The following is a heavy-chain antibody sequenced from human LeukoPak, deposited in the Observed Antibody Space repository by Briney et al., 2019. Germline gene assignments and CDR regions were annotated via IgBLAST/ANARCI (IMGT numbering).Heavy chain of an antibody. D-gene: IGHD3-22*01. CDR3: AKDRVIVVVPNFDY. CDR2: ISGSGGST. Sequence: GGSLRLSCAASGFTFSSYAMNWVRQAPGKGLEWVSAISGSGGSTYYADSVKGRFTISRDNSKNTLYLQMNSLRAEDTAVYYCAKDRVIVVVPNFDYWGQGTLVTVSS. J-gene: IGHJ4*02. CDR1: GFTFSSYA. V-gene: IGHV3-23*01.